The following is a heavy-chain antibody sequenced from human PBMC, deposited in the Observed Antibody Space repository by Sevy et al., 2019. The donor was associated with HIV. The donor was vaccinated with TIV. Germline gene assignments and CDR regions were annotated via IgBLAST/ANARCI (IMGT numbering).Heavy chain of an antibody. CDR1: GFTFSSYA. CDR2: ISYDGSNK. Sequence: GSLRLSCAASGFTFSSYAMHWVRKAPGKGLEWVAVISYDGSNKYYADSVKGRFTISRDNSKNTLYLQMNSLRTEDTAVYYCARDRGSGKNVFFDYWGQGTLVTVSS. CDR3: ARDRGSGKNVFFDY. D-gene: IGHD3-10*01. V-gene: IGHV3-30-3*01. J-gene: IGHJ4*02.